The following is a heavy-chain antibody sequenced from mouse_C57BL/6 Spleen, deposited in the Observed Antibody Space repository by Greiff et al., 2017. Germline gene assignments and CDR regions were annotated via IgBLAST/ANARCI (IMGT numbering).Heavy chain of an antibody. CDR3: TTCYGSSSWFAY. J-gene: IGHJ3*01. Sequence: VQLQQSGAELVRPGASVKLSCTASGFNIKDDYMHWVKQRPEQGLEWIGWIDPENGDTEYASKFQGKATITADTSSNTAYLQLSSLTSEDTAVYYCTTCYGSSSWFAYWGQGTLVTVSA. CDR1: GFNIKDDY. V-gene: IGHV14-4*01. D-gene: IGHD1-1*01. CDR2: IDPENGDT.